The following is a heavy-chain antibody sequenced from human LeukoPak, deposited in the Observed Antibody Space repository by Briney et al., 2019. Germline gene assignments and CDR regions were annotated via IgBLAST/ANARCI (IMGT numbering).Heavy chain of an antibody. J-gene: IGHJ6*02. CDR2: ISSSSSYI. D-gene: IGHD4-17*01. V-gene: IGHV3-21*01. Sequence: GGSLRLSCAASGFTFSSYSMNWVRQAPGKGLEWVSSISSSSSYIYYADSVKGRFTISRDNAKNSLYLQMNSLRAEDTAVYYCARASDYGDYFTGMDVWGQGTTVTVSS. CDR3: ARASDYGDYFTGMDV. CDR1: GFTFSSYS.